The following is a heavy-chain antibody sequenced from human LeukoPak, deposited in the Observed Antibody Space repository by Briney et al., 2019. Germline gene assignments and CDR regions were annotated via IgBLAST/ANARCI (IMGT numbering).Heavy chain of an antibody. CDR2: INDNAGTST. D-gene: IGHD1-26*01. CDR3: AKEGVQAPTDWYFGL. J-gene: IGHJ2*01. Sequence: PGGSLRLSCAASGFIFSNYGMGWVRQAPGKGLEWVSGINDNAGTSTWYGDSVKGRFIISRDNSKNTVYLQMNSLRVEDTAVYYCAKEGVQAPTDWYFGLWGRGTLVTVSS. V-gene: IGHV3-23*01. CDR1: GFIFSNYG.